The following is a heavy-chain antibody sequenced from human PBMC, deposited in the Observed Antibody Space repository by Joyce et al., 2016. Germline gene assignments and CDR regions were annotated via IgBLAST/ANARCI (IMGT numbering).Heavy chain of an antibody. CDR2: ISYSGKT. D-gene: IGHD4-23*01. CDR3: ARLYSGNSVDY. J-gene: IGHJ4*02. CDR1: GGSMRSISCY. V-gene: IGHV4-39*01. Sequence: QLHLQESGPGLVKPSETLSLTCTVSGGSMRSISCYGGWIRQPLGKGLEWIGSISYSGKTYYNPSLKSRVTTSIDTSKNQFSLDLTSVTAADTAVYYCARLYSGNSVDYWGQGTLVTVSS.